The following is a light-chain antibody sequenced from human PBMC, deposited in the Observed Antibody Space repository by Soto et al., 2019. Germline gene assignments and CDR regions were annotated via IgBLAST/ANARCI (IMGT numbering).Light chain of an antibody. CDR3: RQSYSTPPWT. CDR1: QSISSY. CDR2: AAS. J-gene: IGKJ1*01. Sequence: EIQMTQSPSSLSASVGDRVTITCRASQSISSYLNWYQQKPGKAPKLLIYAASSLQRGVPSRFSGSGSGTDSTLTISSLQPEDFATYYCRQSYSTPPWTCGQGTKVDI. V-gene: IGKV1-39*01.